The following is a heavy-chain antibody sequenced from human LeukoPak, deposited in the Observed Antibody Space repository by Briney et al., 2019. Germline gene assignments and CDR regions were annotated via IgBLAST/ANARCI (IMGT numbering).Heavy chain of an antibody. D-gene: IGHD3-22*01. CDR2: IIPIFGTA. CDR3: ARDAEWYYYDSSGRNQNWFDP. Sequence: SVKVSCKASGGTFSSYAISWVRQAPGQGLEWMGGIIPIFGTANYAQKFQGRVTITADKSTSTAHMELSSLRSEDTAVYYCARDAEWYYYDSSGRNQNWFDPWGQGTLVTVSS. V-gene: IGHV1-69*06. J-gene: IGHJ5*02. CDR1: GGTFSSYA.